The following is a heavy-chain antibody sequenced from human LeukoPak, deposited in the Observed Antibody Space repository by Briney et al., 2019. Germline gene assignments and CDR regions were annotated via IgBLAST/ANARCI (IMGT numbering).Heavy chain of an antibody. CDR2: VHTSMGS. Sequence: SETLSLTCTVSGASISPYYWSWLRPTQERVLKGMGHVHTSMGSTYYPSLKTRRTMSIDTSRSQLSLKLTSVTAADTAVYFCARLGSYHDFWGQGALVTVSS. J-gene: IGHJ4*02. CDR3: ARLGSYHDF. D-gene: IGHD1-26*01. V-gene: IGHV4-4*09. CDR1: GASISPYY.